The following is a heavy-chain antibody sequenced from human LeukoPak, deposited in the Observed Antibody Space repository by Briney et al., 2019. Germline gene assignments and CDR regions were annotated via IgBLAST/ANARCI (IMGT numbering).Heavy chain of an antibody. CDR2: IYYSGST. Sequence: SSQTLSLTCTVSGGSISSGGYYWSWIRQHPGKGLEWIGYIYYSGSTYYNPSLKSRVTISVDTSKNQFSLKLSSVTAADTAVYYCASASYGDYVDYWGQGTLVTVSS. CDR1: GGSISSGGYY. J-gene: IGHJ4*02. CDR3: ASASYGDYVDY. V-gene: IGHV4-31*03. D-gene: IGHD4-17*01.